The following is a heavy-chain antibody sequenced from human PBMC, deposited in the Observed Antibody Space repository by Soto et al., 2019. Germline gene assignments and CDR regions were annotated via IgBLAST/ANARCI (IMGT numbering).Heavy chain of an antibody. D-gene: IGHD1-26*01. Sequence: GESLKISCKGSVYSYTSYWIGLVRQRPGRGLEWMGIINPADSEANYSPSFQGQVTISADRSTSTAFLQWSSLKASDTAMYYCVRRSEGSPGDVYYYVALDVWVQGTTVSVTS. CDR2: INPADSEA. J-gene: IGHJ6*02. V-gene: IGHV5-51*01. CDR3: VRRSEGSPGDVYYYVALDV. CDR1: VYSYTSYW.